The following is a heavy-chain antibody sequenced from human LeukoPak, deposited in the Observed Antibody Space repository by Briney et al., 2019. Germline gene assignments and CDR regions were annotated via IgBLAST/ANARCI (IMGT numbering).Heavy chain of an antibody. CDR1: GYTFTTYN. J-gene: IGHJ3*02. Sequence: ASVTVSCKASGYTFTTYNINWVRQAPGQGLEWMGWISGYNGNTNYAQKLQGRVTMTTDKSTSTAYMELRSLKSDDTAVYYCASLKNYYDSSGYLVTDAFDIWGQGTMVTVSS. CDR3: ASLKNYYDSSGYLVTDAFDI. CDR2: ISGYNGNT. D-gene: IGHD3-22*01. V-gene: IGHV1-18*01.